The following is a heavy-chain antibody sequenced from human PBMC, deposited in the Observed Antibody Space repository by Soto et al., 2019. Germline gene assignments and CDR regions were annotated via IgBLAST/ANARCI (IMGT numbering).Heavy chain of an antibody. V-gene: IGHV4-4*02. CDR2: IYHSGST. J-gene: IGHJ6*02. CDR3: ATASGVDYDFWSGYSRGYYYYGMDV. Sequence: WETLSLTCAVSGGSISSSNWWSWVRQPPGKGLEWIGEIYHSGSTNYNPSLKSRVTISVDKSKNQFSLKLSSVTAADTAVYYCATASGVDYDFWSGYSRGYYYYGMDVWGQGTTVTVSS. CDR1: GGSISSSNW. D-gene: IGHD3-3*01.